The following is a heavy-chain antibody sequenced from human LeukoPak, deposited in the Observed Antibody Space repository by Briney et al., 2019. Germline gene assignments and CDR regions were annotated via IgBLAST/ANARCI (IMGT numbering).Heavy chain of an antibody. Sequence: SQTLSLTCAISGDSVSSNSAAWTWIRQSPSRGLEWLGRTYYRSKWYNDYAVSVKSRITINPDTSKNQFSLKLSSVTAADTAVYYCARVWNDYSNYAWFDPWGQGTLVTVSS. CDR1: GDSVSSNSAA. J-gene: IGHJ5*02. D-gene: IGHD4-11*01. CDR2: TYYRSKWYN. V-gene: IGHV6-1*01. CDR3: ARVWNDYSNYAWFDP.